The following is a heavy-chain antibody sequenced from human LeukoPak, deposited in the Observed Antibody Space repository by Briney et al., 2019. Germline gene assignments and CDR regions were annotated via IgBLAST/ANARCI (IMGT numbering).Heavy chain of an antibody. J-gene: IGHJ4*02. CDR3: ARPGKYSSGWYNFDY. Sequence: GESLKISCNGVGYSFSSYWVGRVRQVPGKGLERMGIIYPGDSDTRYSPSFQGQVTISADKSISTAYLQWSSLKASDTAMYYCARPGKYSSGWYNFDYWGQGTLVTVSS. D-gene: IGHD6-19*01. CDR2: IYPGDSDT. V-gene: IGHV5-51*01. CDR1: GYSFSSYW.